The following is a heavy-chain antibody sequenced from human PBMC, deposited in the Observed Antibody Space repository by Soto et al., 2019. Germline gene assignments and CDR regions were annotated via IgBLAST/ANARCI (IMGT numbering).Heavy chain of an antibody. CDR2: ISGSGGST. CDR1: GFTFSSYA. D-gene: IGHD2-2*01. CDR3: AKDHDIVVVPAAMRGGYFDY. Sequence: EVQLLESGGGLVQAGGSLRLSCAASGFTFSSYAMSWVRQAPGKGLEWVSAISGSGGSTYYADSVKGRFTISRDNSKNTLYLQMNSLRAEDTAVYYCAKDHDIVVVPAAMRGGYFDYWGQGTLVTVSS. V-gene: IGHV3-23*01. J-gene: IGHJ4*02.